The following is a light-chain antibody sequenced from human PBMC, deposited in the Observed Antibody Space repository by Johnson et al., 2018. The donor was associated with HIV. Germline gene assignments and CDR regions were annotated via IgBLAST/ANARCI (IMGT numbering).Light chain of an antibody. CDR1: SSNIGNHY. J-gene: IGLJ1*01. CDR3: GTWDSSLSTYV. CDR2: DNN. Sequence: QSVLTQPPSVSAAPGQKVTISCSGTSSNIGNHYVSWYQLLPGTAPKLLIYDNNQRPSGIPDRFYVSKSGTSSTLGITGLQTGDEADYYCGTWDSSLSTYVFGNGPKVPVL. V-gene: IGLV1-51*01.